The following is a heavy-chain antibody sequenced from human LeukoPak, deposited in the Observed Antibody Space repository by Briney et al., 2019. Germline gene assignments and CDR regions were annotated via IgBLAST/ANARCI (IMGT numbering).Heavy chain of an antibody. CDR1: GFTFSSYA. J-gene: IGHJ4*02. V-gene: IGHV3-23*01. CDR3: AKEGRGIVVAPAAYFDY. CDR2: ISGSGGTT. D-gene: IGHD2-2*01. Sequence: GGSLRLSCAASGFTFSSYAMSWVRQAPGKGLEWVSAISGSGGTTYYADPVKGRFTISRDNSKNTLYLQMSSLRAEDTAVYYCAKEGRGIVVAPAAYFDYWGQGTLVTVSS.